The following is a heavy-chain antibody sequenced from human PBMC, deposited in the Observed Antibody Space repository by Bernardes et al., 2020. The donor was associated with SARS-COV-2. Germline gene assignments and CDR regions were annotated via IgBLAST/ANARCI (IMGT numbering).Heavy chain of an antibody. CDR2: ISGSGITT. CDR1: GFTFRSSA. CDR3: AKTAYSSYKWVDP. J-gene: IGHJ5*02. D-gene: IGHD4-4*01. V-gene: IGHV3-23*01. Sequence: GGSLRLSCAASGFTFRSSAMSWVRQAPGKGLEWVSVISGSGITTYYTDSVTGRFTISRDNSKSTLYLQMNSLRAEDTAVYFCAKTAYSSYKWVDPWGQGTQVTVSS.